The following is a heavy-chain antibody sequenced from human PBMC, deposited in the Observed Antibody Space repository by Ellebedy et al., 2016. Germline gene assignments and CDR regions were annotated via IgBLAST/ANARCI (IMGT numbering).Heavy chain of an antibody. J-gene: IGHJ4*02. Sequence: GGSLRLXXAASGFIFSDYYMTWIRQAPGEELEWVAYISSRGAIYYAESVMGRFTISRDNAKNSLDLHINNLTVEDTAVYYCARDPDTANKIDYWGRGTLVTVSA. V-gene: IGHV3-69-1*01. CDR2: ISSRGAI. D-gene: IGHD5-18*01. CDR3: ARDPDTANKIDY. CDR1: GFIFSDYY.